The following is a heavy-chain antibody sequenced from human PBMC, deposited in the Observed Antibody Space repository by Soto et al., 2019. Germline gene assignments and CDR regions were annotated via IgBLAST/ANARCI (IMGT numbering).Heavy chain of an antibody. J-gene: IGHJ4*02. Sequence: QVQLVQSGAEVKRPGSSVKVSCKASGDTFNFYSINWVRQAPGLGLEWMGRVNPILSMSNYAQRFQGRVRXTXDXXTRTAYMELSGLRSEDTAIYYCATSYGSGYRAFDFWGQGALVTVSS. V-gene: IGHV1-69*04. CDR2: VNPILSMS. D-gene: IGHD3-10*01. CDR1: GDTFNFYS. CDR3: ATSYGSGYRAFDF.